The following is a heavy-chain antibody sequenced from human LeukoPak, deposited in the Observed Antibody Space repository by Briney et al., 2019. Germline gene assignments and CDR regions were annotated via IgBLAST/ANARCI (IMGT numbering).Heavy chain of an antibody. CDR1: GFTFSNAW. D-gene: IGHD5-18*01. CDR2: IKSKTDGGTT. Sequence: PGGSLRLSCAASGFTFSNAWMSWVSQAPGKGLEWVGRIKSKTDGGTTDYAAPVKGRFTISRDDSKNTLYLQMNSLKTEDTAAYYCTTGPASRGYSYVGDGYWGQGTLVTVSS. V-gene: IGHV3-15*01. J-gene: IGHJ4*02. CDR3: TTGPASRGYSYVGDGY.